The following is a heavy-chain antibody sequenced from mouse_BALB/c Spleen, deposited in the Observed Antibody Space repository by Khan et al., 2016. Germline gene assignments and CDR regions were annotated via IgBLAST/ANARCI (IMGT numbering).Heavy chain of an antibody. Sequence: QIQLVQSGPELKKPGETVKISCKASGYSFTNYGMNWVKQAPGKGLKWMGWIDTNTGEPTYAEEFKGRFAFSLETSAITAYLQINNLKNDDTATYFCARWGYDYARFAYWGQGTLVTVSA. J-gene: IGHJ3*01. D-gene: IGHD2-4*01. CDR1: GYSFTNYG. V-gene: IGHV9-3*02. CDR3: ARWGYDYARFAY. CDR2: IDTNTGEP.